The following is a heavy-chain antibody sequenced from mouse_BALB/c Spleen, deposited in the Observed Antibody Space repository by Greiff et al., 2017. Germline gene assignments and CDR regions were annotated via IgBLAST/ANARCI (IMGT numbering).Heavy chain of an antibody. Sequence: EVKLQESGGGLVQPKGSLKLSCAASGFTFNTYAMNWVRQAPGKGLEWVARIRSKSNNYATYYADSVKDRFTISRDDSQSMLYLQMNNLKTEDTAMYYCVRHDYRYDERTVFAYWGQGTLVTVSA. CDR1: GFTFNTYA. CDR3: VRHDYRYDERTVFAY. J-gene: IGHJ3*01. V-gene: IGHV10-1*02. D-gene: IGHD2-14*01. CDR2: IRSKSNNYAT.